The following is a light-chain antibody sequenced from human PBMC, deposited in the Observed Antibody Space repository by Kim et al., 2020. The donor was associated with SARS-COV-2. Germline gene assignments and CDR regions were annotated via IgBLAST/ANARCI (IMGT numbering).Light chain of an antibody. CDR1: QGISTS. V-gene: IGKV1-NL1*01. J-gene: IGKJ1*01. Sequence: ASVGSRVAITWRSSQGISTSLAWCQQKPGKAPTLLLSAASKLESGVPSRFSGSGSVTDFTLTITSLQPEDFATYYCQQYYSTLVRFGQGTKVEIK. CDR3: QQYYSTLVR. CDR2: AAS.